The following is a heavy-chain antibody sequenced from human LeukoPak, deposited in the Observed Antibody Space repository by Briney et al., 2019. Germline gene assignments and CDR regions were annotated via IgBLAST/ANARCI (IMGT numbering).Heavy chain of an antibody. CDR1: GFTFSNHA. CDR3: AKWAIIPHNWFDP. Sequence: PGGSLRLSCAASGFTFSNHAMIWVRQAPGKGLQWVSGISDSGGATYYGDSVKGRFTISRDNPKNTMYLQMNSLRAEDTAVYYCAKWAIIPHNWFDPWGQGTLVIVSS. CDR2: ISDSGGAT. J-gene: IGHJ5*02. D-gene: IGHD2-21*01. V-gene: IGHV3-23*01.